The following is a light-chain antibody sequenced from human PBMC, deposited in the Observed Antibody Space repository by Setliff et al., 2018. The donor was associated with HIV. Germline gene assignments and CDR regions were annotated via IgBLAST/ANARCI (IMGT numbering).Light chain of an antibody. CDR2: ANS. CDR3: QSYDSSLSGYV. V-gene: IGLV1-40*01. CDR1: SSNIGAGFD. Sequence: QSVLTQPPSVSGAPGQRVTISCTGKSSNIGAGFDVHWYQQFPGTARKLLIYANSNRPSGVPDRFSGSKSGTSASLAITGLQAEDEADYFCQSYDSSLSGYVFGTGTKVTVL. J-gene: IGLJ1*01.